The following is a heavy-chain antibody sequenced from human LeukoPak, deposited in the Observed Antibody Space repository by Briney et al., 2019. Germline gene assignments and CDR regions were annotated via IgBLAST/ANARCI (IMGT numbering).Heavy chain of an antibody. CDR2: IGGRGIST. Sequence: GGSLRLSCEASGFTFSQYAMSWVRQAPGKGLEWVSAIGGRGISTYYTASVKGRFTISRDSPKNTLHLQMNSLRAEDTAVYYCAKDLQGYDILTGLEVFDSWGQGTLVTVSS. V-gene: IGHV3-23*01. D-gene: IGHD3-9*01. CDR3: AKDLQGYDILTGLEVFDS. CDR1: GFTFSQYA. J-gene: IGHJ4*02.